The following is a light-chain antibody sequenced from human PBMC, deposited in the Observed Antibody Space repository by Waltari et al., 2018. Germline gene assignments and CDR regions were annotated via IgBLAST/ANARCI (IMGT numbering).Light chain of an antibody. J-gene: IGKJ3*01. CDR2: GTS. CDR3: QHRDHWPPDAT. Sequence: EIVLTQSPGTLSLSPGERATLSCRASRSVSNTYVAWYQQKPGQAPRLLISGTSTRATGIPARFSGSGSGTDFPLTISSLEAEDFAVYYCQHRDHWPPDATFGPGTKVDI. V-gene: IGKV3D-20*02. CDR1: RSVSNTY.